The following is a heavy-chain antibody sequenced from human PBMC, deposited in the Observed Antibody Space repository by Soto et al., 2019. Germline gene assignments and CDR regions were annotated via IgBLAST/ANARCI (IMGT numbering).Heavy chain of an antibody. Sequence: QVQLQESGPGLVKPSQTLSLTCTVSGGSISSGGYYWSWIRQHPGKGLEWIGYIYYSGSTYYNPSLKSRVTISVDTSKNQFSLKLSSVTAADTAVYYCARGIGGYCSGGSCYPWSSRGYYMDVWGKGTTVTVSS. J-gene: IGHJ6*03. CDR1: GGSISSGGYY. CDR2: IYYSGST. CDR3: ARGIGGYCSGGSCYPWSSRGYYMDV. D-gene: IGHD2-15*01. V-gene: IGHV4-31*03.